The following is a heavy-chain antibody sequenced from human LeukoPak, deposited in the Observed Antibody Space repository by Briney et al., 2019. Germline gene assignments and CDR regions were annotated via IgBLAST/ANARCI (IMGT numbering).Heavy chain of an antibody. D-gene: IGHD3-16*01. J-gene: IGHJ4*02. CDR1: GFTFSSYW. Sequence: AGGSLRLSCAASGFTFSSYWMHWVRQAPGKGLVWVSIINTDTRGTYYADSVKGRFTISRDNAKNTLYLQMNSLRAEDTAVYYCARAGAYRFDYWGQGTLVTVSS. CDR3: ARAGAYRFDY. CDR2: INTDTRGT. V-gene: IGHV3-74*01.